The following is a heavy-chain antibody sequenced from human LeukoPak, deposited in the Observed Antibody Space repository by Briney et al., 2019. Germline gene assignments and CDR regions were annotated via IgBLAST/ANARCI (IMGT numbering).Heavy chain of an antibody. CDR1: GGSMTRYY. CDR2: VYYGGTS. D-gene: IGHD1-26*01. Sequence: SETLSLTCTFSGGSMTRYYWNWIRQSPGKGLEWIGYVYYGGTSYYNPSFKSRVTISVDTSKKQFSLKVSSVTAADTAVYYCARSYYSGTYHWFDPWGQGIQVTVSS. J-gene: IGHJ5*02. V-gene: IGHV4-59*01. CDR3: ARSYYSGTYHWFDP.